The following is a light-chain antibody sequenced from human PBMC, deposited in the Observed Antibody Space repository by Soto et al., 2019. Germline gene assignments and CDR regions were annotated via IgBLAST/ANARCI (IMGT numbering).Light chain of an antibody. CDR1: QSVSFY. J-gene: IGKJ2*01. Sequence: EIVLTQSPATLSLSPGERATLSCRASQSVSFYLAWYQQKPGQAPRLLISDASNRATGIPARFSGSGSGTDFTLTISSLEPEDFAVDYCQQRSDWPPYTFGQGTKLEIK. CDR3: QQRSDWPPYT. V-gene: IGKV3-11*01. CDR2: DAS.